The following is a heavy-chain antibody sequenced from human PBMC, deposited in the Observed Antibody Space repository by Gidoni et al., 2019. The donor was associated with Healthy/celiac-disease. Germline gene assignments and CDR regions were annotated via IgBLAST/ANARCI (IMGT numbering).Heavy chain of an antibody. CDR2: ISWDDDK. Sequence: SGVGVGWTRQPPGKALEWLALISWDDDKRYSPSLKSRLTITKDTSKNQVVLTMTNMDPVDTATYYCAHSRVDIVLRVGSVDPWGQGTLVTVSS. D-gene: IGHD2-8*01. CDR3: AHSRVDIVLRVGSVDP. CDR1: SGVG. J-gene: IGHJ5*02. V-gene: IGHV2-5*02.